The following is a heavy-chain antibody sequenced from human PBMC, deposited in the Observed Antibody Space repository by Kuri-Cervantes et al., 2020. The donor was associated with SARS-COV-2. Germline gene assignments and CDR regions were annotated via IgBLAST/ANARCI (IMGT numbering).Heavy chain of an antibody. CDR1: GYSFTSYW. V-gene: IGHV1-18*04. Sequence: ASVKVSCKGSGYSFTSYWIGWVRQAPGQGLEWMGWISGYNGNTYYAQKFQGRVTMTIDTSTTTAYMELRSLRSDDTAVYYCARDGYSYGVYYYYYLDVWGKGTTVTVSS. CDR3: ARDGYSYGVYYYYYLDV. J-gene: IGHJ6*03. D-gene: IGHD5-18*01. CDR2: ISGYNGNT.